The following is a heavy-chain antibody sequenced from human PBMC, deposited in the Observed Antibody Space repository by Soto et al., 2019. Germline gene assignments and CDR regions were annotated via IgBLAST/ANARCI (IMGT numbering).Heavy chain of an antibody. CDR3: AKRGDYCSGGGCYWSWFDP. J-gene: IGHJ5*02. CDR1: GFTFSSYG. Sequence: GGSLRLSCAASGFTFSSYGMHWVRQAPGKGLEWVAVISYDGSNKYYADSVKGQITISRDTSKHALYMKMNSLRAEDTAVYYCAKRGDYCSGGGCYWSWFDPWGQGTLVTVSS. V-gene: IGHV3-30*18. CDR2: ISYDGSNK. D-gene: IGHD2-15*01.